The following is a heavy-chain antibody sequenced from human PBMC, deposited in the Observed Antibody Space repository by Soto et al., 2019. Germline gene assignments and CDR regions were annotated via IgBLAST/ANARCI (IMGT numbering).Heavy chain of an antibody. J-gene: IGHJ3*02. D-gene: IGHD2-21*01. CDR2: IWYDGSNK. Sequence: GGSLRLSCAASGFTFSSYGMHWVRQAPGKGLEWVAVIWYDGSNKYYADSVKGRFTISRDNSKNTQYLQMNSLRAEDTAVYYCARDRGGAHAFDIWGQGTMVTVSS. V-gene: IGHV3-33*01. CDR3: ARDRGGAHAFDI. CDR1: GFTFSSYG.